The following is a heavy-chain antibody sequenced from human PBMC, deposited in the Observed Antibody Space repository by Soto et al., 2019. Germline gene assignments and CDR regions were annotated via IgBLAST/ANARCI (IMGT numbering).Heavy chain of an antibody. CDR1: GYTFTSYG. D-gene: IGHD3-3*01. V-gene: IGHV1-18*04. CDR3: AREPRITIFGVVITRYYYSGMGV. CDR2: ISAYNGNT. Sequence: ASVKVSCKASGYTFTSYGISWVRQAPGQGLEWMGWISAYNGNTNYAQKLQGRVTMTTDTSTSTAYMELRSLRSDDTAVYYCAREPRITIFGVVITRYYYSGMGVWGQGTTVTVSS. J-gene: IGHJ6*02.